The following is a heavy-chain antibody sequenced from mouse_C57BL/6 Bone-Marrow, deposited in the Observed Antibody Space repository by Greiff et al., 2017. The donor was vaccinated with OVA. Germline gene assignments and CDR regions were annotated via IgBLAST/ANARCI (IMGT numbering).Heavy chain of an antibody. CDR3: ARDETGRGDY. Sequence: EVQLQQSGAELVRPGSSVKMSCKTSGYTFTSYGINWVKQRPGQGLEWIGYIYIGNGYTEYNAKFKGKATLTSDTASSTAYMQLSSLTSEDSAIYICARDETGRGDYWGQGTSVTVSS. J-gene: IGHJ4*01. V-gene: IGHV1-58*01. D-gene: IGHD4-1*01. CDR1: GYTFTSYG. CDR2: IYIGNGYT.